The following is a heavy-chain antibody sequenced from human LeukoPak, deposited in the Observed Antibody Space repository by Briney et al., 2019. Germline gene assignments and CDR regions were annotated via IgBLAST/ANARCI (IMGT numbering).Heavy chain of an antibody. D-gene: IGHD7-27*01. Sequence: VASVKVSCKASGGTFSSYAVSWVRQAPGQGLEWMGGIIPIFGTANYAQKFQGRVTITADKSTSTAYMELSSLRSEDTAVYYCARDLIPTGDRAFDIWGQGTMVTVSS. CDR3: ARDLIPTGDRAFDI. CDR1: GGTFSSYA. V-gene: IGHV1-69*06. J-gene: IGHJ3*02. CDR2: IIPIFGTA.